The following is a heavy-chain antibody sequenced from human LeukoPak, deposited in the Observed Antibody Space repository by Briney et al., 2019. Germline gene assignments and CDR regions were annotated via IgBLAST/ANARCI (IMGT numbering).Heavy chain of an antibody. CDR3: ARSSGIVVAPAGAFDI. D-gene: IGHD2-21*01. CDR1: GGTFSNYV. V-gene: IGHV1-69*01. J-gene: IGHJ3*02. CDR2: IIPIFATA. Sequence: SVKVSCKASGGTFSNYVINWVRQAPGQGLEWMGGIIPIFATADYAQKFQGRVTITADESTSTAYMELSSLRSEDTAVYYCARSSGIVVAPAGAFDIWGQGTMVTVSS.